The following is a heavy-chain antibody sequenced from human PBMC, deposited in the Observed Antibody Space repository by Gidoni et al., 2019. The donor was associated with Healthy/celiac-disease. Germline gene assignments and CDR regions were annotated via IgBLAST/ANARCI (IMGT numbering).Heavy chain of an antibody. CDR2: ISSSGSTI. CDR1: GFTFSDYY. J-gene: IGHJ3*02. V-gene: IGHV3-11*01. D-gene: IGHD6-19*01. CDR3: ASQVFTPRRVAVAVLLGI. Sequence: QVQLVESGGGLVTPGGSLRLSCAASGFTFSDYYMSWIRQAPGKGLEWVSYISSSGSTIYYADSVKGRCTISRDNAKNSLYLQMNSLRAEDTAVYYCASQVFTPRRVAVAVLLGIWGQGTMVTVSS.